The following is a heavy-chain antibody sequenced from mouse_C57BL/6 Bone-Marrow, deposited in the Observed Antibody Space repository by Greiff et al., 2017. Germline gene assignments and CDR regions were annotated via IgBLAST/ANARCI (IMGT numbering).Heavy chain of an antibody. CDR3: ANIYDDWDWSGFAY. CDR2: INHDGSST. J-gene: IGHJ3*01. CDR1: GFTFSDYY. Sequence: EVHLVESEGGLVQPGSSMTLSCTASGFTFSDYYMAWVRQVPEKGLEWVANINHDGSSTYYPDSLTSRFIISSDNAKNILYLQMSSLKSEDTAKYYCANIYDDWDWSGFAYWGQGTLVTVSA. V-gene: IGHV5-16*01. D-gene: IGHD2-4*01.